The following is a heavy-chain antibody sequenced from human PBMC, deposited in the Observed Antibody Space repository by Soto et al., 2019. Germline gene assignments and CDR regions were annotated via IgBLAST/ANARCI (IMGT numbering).Heavy chain of an antibody. J-gene: IGHJ4*02. CDR3: AKGGGVVVATVDY. Sequence: VGSLRLSCAASGFTFSNYGMHWVRQAPGKGLEWVAVISYDGSNKYYADSVKGRFTISRDNSKNTLYLQMNSLRAEDTAVYYCAKGGGVVVATVDYWGQGTLVTVSS. CDR2: ISYDGSNK. V-gene: IGHV3-30*18. CDR1: GFTFSNYG. D-gene: IGHD2-15*01.